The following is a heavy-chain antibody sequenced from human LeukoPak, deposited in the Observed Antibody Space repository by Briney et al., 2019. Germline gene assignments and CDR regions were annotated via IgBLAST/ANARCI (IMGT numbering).Heavy chain of an antibody. Sequence: GGSLRLSCAASGFTFSSYWMSWVRQAPGKGLEWVANIKQDGSEKYYVDSVKGRFTISRDNAKNSLYLQMNSLRAEDTAVYYCARDGRNYYYDSSGYYSDYWGQGTLVTVSS. CDR1: GFTFSSYW. D-gene: IGHD3-22*01. V-gene: IGHV3-7*01. J-gene: IGHJ4*02. CDR2: IKQDGSEK. CDR3: ARDGRNYYYDSSGYYSDY.